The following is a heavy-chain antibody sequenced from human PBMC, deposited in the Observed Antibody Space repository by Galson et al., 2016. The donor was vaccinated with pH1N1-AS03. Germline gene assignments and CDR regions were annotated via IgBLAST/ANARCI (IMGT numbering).Heavy chain of an antibody. J-gene: IGHJ4*02. CDR2: IRSKTDGGTT. CDR3: ASSPPIAY. D-gene: IGHD2-21*01. V-gene: IGHV3-15*01. Sequence: SLRLSCATSGLNFTNTWMIWVRQVPGKGLEWVGRIRSKTDGGTTDYAASVEGRFTMSRDDSKKNAYLQMNSLKTEDTAVYYCASSPPIAYWGQGTLVTVSS. CDR1: GLNFTNTW.